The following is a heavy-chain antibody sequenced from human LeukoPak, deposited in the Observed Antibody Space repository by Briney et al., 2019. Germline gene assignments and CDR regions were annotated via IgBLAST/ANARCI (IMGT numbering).Heavy chain of an antibody. CDR3: ARVIEYSGRFDP. Sequence: QPSETLSLTCIVSGVSISGGDYWSWIRQHPGKGLEWIGYIFYRGNTYYSPSLKSRVSMSIDTSKNQFSLMLSSVTAADTAEYYCARVIEYSGRFDPWGQGTLVTVSS. J-gene: IGHJ5*02. CDR2: IFYRGNT. CDR1: GVSISGGDY. V-gene: IGHV4-31*03. D-gene: IGHD1-26*01.